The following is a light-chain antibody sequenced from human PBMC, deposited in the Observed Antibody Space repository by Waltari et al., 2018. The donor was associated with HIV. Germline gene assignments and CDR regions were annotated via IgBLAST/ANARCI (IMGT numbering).Light chain of an antibody. Sequence: DTKMTQSPSSLSASIGDRITITCRASQNIYKFLSWYHQKSGKAPNLLIYAASSLQSGVPSRFSGSGSGTEFTLTISSLQVEDFATYYCLQSFTAPLTFGPGTKLDI. CDR3: LQSFTAPLT. CDR2: AAS. J-gene: IGKJ3*01. CDR1: QNIYKF. V-gene: IGKV1-39*01.